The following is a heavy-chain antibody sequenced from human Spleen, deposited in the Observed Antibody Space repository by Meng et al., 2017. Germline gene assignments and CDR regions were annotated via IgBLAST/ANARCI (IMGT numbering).Heavy chain of an antibody. CDR2: INPSEDTT. CDR3: TRERSGRRKNDAFDV. J-gene: IGHJ3*01. Sequence: ASVKVSCKASRDTFTNYYIHWVRQAPGQGLESVGIINPSEDTTTYAQKFHGRVTMTRDTSTSTVYMELSSLKSEDTAFYYCTRERSGRRKNDAFDVWGPGAMVTVSS. CDR1: RDTFTNYY. D-gene: IGHD3-3*01. V-gene: IGHV1-46*01.